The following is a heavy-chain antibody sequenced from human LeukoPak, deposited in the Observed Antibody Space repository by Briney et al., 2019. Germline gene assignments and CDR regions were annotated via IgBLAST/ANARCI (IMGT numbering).Heavy chain of an antibody. CDR2: INSDGSSI. CDR1: GFTFSSSW. Sequence: GGSLRLSCAASGFTFSSSWMHWVRQAPGKGLVWVSRINSDGSSISYADSVKGRFTISRDNAKSTLYLQMNSLSAEGTAVSYCARVRISGTKFDYCGQGTLVTVTS. CDR3: ARVRISGTKFDY. D-gene: IGHD2-8*01. J-gene: IGHJ4*02. V-gene: IGHV3-74*01.